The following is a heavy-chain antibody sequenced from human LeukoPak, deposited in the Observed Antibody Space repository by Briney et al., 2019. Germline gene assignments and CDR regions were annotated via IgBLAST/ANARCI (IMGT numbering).Heavy chain of an antibody. V-gene: IGHV3-64*04. CDR1: GFTFSSYA. D-gene: IGHD6-13*01. J-gene: IGHJ4*02. Sequence: GGSLRLSCSASGFTFSSYAMHWVRQAPGKGLEYVSAISSNGGSTYYADSVKGRFTISRDNSKNTLYLQMNSLRAEDTAVYYCAKGGSSSSWPYWGQGTLVTVSS. CDR3: AKGGSSSSWPY. CDR2: ISSNGGST.